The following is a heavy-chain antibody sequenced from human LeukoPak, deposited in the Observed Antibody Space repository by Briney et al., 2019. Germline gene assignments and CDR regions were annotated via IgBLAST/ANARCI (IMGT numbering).Heavy chain of an antibody. CDR3: AKEAGGSRYYYSYMDV. CDR2: NK. V-gene: IGHV3-30*01. J-gene: IGHJ6*03. D-gene: IGHD1-26*01. Sequence: NKYYADSVKGRFTISRDNSKNTLYLQMNSLRAEDTAVYYCAKEAGGSRYYYSYMDVWGKGTTVTISS.